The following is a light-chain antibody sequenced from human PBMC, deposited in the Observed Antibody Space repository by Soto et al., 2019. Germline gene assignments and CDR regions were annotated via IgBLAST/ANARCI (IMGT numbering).Light chain of an antibody. Sequence: DIVMTQSPDSLAVSLGERATINCKSSQSVLYSSNNKNYLAWYQQKSGQPPKLLIYWASTRESGVPDRFSGSGSGADFTLTISSLQAEDVAVYYCQQYYTAPLTFGGGNKVDIK. CDR1: QSVLYSSNNKNY. V-gene: IGKV4-1*01. J-gene: IGKJ4*01. CDR2: WAS. CDR3: QQYYTAPLT.